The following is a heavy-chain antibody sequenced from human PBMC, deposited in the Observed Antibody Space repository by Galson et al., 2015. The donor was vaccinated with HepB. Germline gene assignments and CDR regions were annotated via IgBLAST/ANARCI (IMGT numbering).Heavy chain of an antibody. J-gene: IGHJ6*02. CDR3: ARSGEITMRVGMDV. D-gene: IGHD3-22*01. V-gene: IGHV3-30*04. CDR2: ISYDGSNK. Sequence: SLRLSCAASGFTFSSYAMHWVRQAPGKGLEWVAVISYDGSNKYYADSVKGRFTISRDNSKNTLYLQMNSLRAEDTAVYYCARSGEITMRVGMDVWGQGTTVTVSS. CDR1: GFTFSSYA.